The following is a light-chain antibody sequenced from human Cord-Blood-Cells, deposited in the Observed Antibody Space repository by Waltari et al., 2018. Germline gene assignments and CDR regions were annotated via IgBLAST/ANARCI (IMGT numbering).Light chain of an antibody. CDR2: DAS. CDR1: QSISSW. V-gene: IGKV1-5*01. CDR3: QQYNSYSLT. J-gene: IGKJ5*01. Sequence: DIQMTQPPSTLSASVGDRDNLPCRASQSISSWLAWYQQKPGKAPKLLIYDASSLESGVPSRFSGSGSGTEFTLTISSLQPDDFATYYCQQYNSYSLTFGQGTRLEIK.